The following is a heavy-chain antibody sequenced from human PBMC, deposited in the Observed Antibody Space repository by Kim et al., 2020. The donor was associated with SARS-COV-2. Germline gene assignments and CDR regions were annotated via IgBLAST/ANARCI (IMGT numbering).Heavy chain of an antibody. CDR2: INPTTGGT. CDR1: GYTFSDYF. V-gene: IGHV1-2*06. D-gene: IGHD1-1*01. J-gene: IGHJ1*01. CDR3: ARPRWDDIVTGEGAEYFYH. Sequence: ASVKVSCKTSGYTFSDYFLHWVRLAPGQGLEWVGRINPTTGGTIYAQSFQGRVSMTADTSITTVYMELSSLKSDDTATYFCARPRWDDIVTGEGAEYFYHWGQGTPHTVSS.